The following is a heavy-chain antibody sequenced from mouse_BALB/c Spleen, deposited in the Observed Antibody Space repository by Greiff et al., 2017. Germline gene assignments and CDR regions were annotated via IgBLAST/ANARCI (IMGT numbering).Heavy chain of an antibody. CDR1: GFTFSSFG. CDR3: AREGNYYGSRAFDY. D-gene: IGHD1-1*01. CDR2: ISSGSSTI. Sequence: EVQLQESGGGLVQPGGSRKLSCAASGFTFSSFGMHWVRQAPEKGLEWVAYISSGSSTIYYADTVKGRFTISRDNPKNTLFLQMTSLRSEDTAMYYCAREGNYYGSRAFDYWGQGTTLTVSS. J-gene: IGHJ2*01. V-gene: IGHV5-17*02.